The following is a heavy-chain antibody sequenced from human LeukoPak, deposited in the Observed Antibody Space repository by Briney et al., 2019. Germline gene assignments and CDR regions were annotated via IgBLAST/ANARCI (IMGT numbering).Heavy chain of an antibody. CDR2: INPNSGDT. Sequence: GASVKVSCKASGYTFTGHYMHWVRQAPGQGLAWMGWINPNSGDTNYAQKFQGRVTMTRDTSISTAYMELSRLRSDDTAVYYCARVRYRLAETYIDYWGQGTLVTVSS. CDR1: GYTFTGHY. V-gene: IGHV1-2*02. CDR3: ARVRYRLAETYIDY. D-gene: IGHD3-16*01. J-gene: IGHJ4*02.